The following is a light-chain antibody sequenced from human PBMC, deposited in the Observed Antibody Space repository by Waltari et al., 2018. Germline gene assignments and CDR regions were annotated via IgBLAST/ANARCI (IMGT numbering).Light chain of an antibody. J-gene: IGLJ3*02. CDR1: NSHTRIYY. CDR3: AAWDDSLRSVL. Sequence: QSVLPQPPSASGTPGQTVTLSGSGGNSHTRIYYVSLYLQLPETAPRLLIFKTDQRPSWVPDRFSASKSGTSASLVISGLRSEDEGTYYCAAWDDSLRSVLFGGGTKLTVL. CDR2: KTD. V-gene: IGLV1-47*01.